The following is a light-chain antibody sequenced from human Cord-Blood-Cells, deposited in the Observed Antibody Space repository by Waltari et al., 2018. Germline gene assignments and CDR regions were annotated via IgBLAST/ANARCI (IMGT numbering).Light chain of an antibody. V-gene: IGKV4-1*01. J-gene: IGKJ1*01. CDR1: QSVLYSSNNNNY. CDR2: WAS. CDR3: QQYYSAPWT. Sequence: IVMTQSPDSLAVSLGERTTLTSKSSQSVLYSSNNNNYLAWYQQKPGQPPKLLIYWASTRESGVPDRFSGSGSGTDFTLTISSLQAEDVAVYYCQQYYSAPWTFGQGTKVEIK.